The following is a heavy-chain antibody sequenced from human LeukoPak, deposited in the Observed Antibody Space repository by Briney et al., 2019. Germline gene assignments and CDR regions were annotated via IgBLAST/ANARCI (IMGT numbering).Heavy chain of an antibody. Sequence: TGGSLTLSCAASGVTFSNFDMHWVRQTPDKGLEWVAFIRFDGTSEFYAGSVKARFTISRDNSQNTVSLQLNNLRIEDTALYYCAKTSLSDPSGHYYYMDVWGKGTTVTVSS. CDR3: AKTSLSDPSGHYYYMDV. D-gene: IGHD3-3*01. V-gene: IGHV3-30*02. CDR2: IRFDGTSE. J-gene: IGHJ6*03. CDR1: GVTFSNFD.